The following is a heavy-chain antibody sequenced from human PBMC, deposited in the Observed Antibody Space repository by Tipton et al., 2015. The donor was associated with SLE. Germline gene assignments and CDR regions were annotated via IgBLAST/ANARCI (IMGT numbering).Heavy chain of an antibody. D-gene: IGHD6-13*01. CDR1: GFTFSDYY. J-gene: IGHJ3*02. V-gene: IGHV3-11*06. Sequence: GSLRLSCAASGFTFSDYYMSWIRQAPGKGLEWVSYISSSSSYIYYADSVKGRFTISRDNSKNTLYLQMNSLRAEDTAVYYCARDQPGAAAAVDAFDIWGQGTMVTVSS. CDR3: ARDQPGAAAAVDAFDI. CDR2: ISSSSSYI.